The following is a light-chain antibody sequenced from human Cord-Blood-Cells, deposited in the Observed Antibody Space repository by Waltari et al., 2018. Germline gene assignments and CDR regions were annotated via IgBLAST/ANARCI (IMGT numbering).Light chain of an antibody. CDR3: QQSYSTPFT. J-gene: IGKJ3*01. CDR1: QSISSY. Sequence: DIQMTQSPSSLSASVGHRVTITCRASQSISSYFNWYQQKPGKAPKLLIYAASSLQSGVPSRFSCSGSGTDFTLTSSSLQPEDFATYYCQQSYSTPFTFGPGTKVDIK. CDR2: AAS. V-gene: IGKV1-39*01.